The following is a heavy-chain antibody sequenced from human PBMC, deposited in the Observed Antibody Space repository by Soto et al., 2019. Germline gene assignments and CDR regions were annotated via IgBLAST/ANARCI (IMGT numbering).Heavy chain of an antibody. D-gene: IGHD3-9*01. CDR2: ISGSGGST. CDR1: GFTFSSYA. Sequence: EVQLLESGGGLVQPGGSLRLSCAASGFTFSSYAMSWVRQAPGKGLEWVSAISGSGGSTYYADSVKGRFTISRDNSKNTLYLQMNSLRAEDTAVYYCVKDGNPIPYLTGYYRLGWFDPWGQGTLVTVSS. J-gene: IGHJ5*02. CDR3: VKDGNPIPYLTGYYRLGWFDP. V-gene: IGHV3-23*01.